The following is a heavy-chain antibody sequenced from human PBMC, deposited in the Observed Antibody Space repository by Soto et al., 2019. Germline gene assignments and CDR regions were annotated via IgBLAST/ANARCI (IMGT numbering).Heavy chain of an antibody. Sequence: GESLKISCKGSGYTFTDYWIGWVRQLPGKGLEWMGIIYPGDSDTRYSPSFQGHVTITVDKSTSTAYLQWNTLKASDTAMYYCARNISNFRYYYYGMDVWGQGTTVTVSS. CDR3: ARNISNFRYYYYGMDV. CDR2: IYPGDSDT. D-gene: IGHD4-4*01. CDR1: GYTFTDYW. V-gene: IGHV5-51*01. J-gene: IGHJ6*02.